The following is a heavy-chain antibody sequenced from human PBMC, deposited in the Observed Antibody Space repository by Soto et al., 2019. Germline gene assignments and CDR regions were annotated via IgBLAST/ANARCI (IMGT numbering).Heavy chain of an antibody. D-gene: IGHD6-13*01. V-gene: IGHV1-2*04. CDR2: INPNSGGT. CDR3: AREKSIAAAGTRDYYYYGMDV. J-gene: IGHJ6*02. Sequence: ASVTVSCKASVYTFTGYYIHWVRQAPGQGLEWMGWINPNSGGTNYAQKFQGWVTITRDTSISTAYMELSRLRSDDTAVYYCAREKSIAAAGTRDYYYYGMDVWGQGTTVTVSS. CDR1: VYTFTGYY.